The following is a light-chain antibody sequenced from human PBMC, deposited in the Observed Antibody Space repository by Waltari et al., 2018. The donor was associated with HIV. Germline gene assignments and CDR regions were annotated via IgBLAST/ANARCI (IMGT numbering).Light chain of an antibody. Sequence: QSVLTQPPSVSAAPGQKVTISCSGSNSTIGNNYLSWYQQLPGTAPKLLIYDNKKRPSGIPDRFSGSKSGTSATLGITGLQTGDEADYYCGSWDSSLSSVVFGGGTKLTVL. CDR1: NSTIGNNY. V-gene: IGLV1-51*01. CDR3: GSWDSSLSSVV. J-gene: IGLJ2*01. CDR2: DNK.